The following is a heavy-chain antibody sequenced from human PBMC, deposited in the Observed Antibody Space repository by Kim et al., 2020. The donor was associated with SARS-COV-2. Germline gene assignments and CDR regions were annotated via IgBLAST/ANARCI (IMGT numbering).Heavy chain of an antibody. V-gene: IGHV3-21*01. D-gene: IGHD3-9*01. Sequence: GGSLRLSCAASGFTFSSYSMNWVRQAPGKGLEWVSSISSSSSYIYYADSVKGRFTISRDNAKNSLYLQMNSLRAEDTAVYYCARGLRYFDWLLSDSDFDYWGQGTLVTVSS. CDR2: ISSSSSYI. J-gene: IGHJ4*02. CDR3: ARGLRYFDWLLSDSDFDY. CDR1: GFTFSSYS.